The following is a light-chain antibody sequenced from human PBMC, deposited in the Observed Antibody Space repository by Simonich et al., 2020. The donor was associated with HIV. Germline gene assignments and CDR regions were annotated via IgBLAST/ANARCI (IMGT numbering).Light chain of an antibody. CDR1: QSVSSN. Sequence: EIVMTQSPATLSVSPAERATLSCRASQSVSSNLAWYQQKPGQAPRLLIYGASTRATGIPARFSGSGSGTEFTLTISSLQSEDFAIYYCQQYNNWPLTWTFGQGTKVEIK. V-gene: IGKV3-15*01. CDR3: QQYNNWPLTWT. J-gene: IGKJ1*01. CDR2: GAS.